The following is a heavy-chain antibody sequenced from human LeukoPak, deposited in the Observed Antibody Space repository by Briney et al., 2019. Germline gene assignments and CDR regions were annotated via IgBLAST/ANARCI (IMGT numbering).Heavy chain of an antibody. CDR1: GYSFTSYW. J-gene: IGHJ5*02. CDR2: IYPADSDT. Sequence: GESLKISCKASGYSFTSYWIGWVRQMPGKGLEWMGIIYPADSDTRYSPSFQGQVNISADKSISTAYLQWSSLKASDTAIYYCARRNNWFDPWGQGTLVTVSS. CDR3: ARRNNWFDP. V-gene: IGHV5-51*01.